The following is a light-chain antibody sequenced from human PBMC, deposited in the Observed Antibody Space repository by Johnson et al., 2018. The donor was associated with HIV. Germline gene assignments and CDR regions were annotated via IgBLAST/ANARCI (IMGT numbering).Light chain of an antibody. CDR2: ENN. CDR1: SSNIGNNY. CDR3: GTWDSSLNV. Sequence: QSILTQPPSVSAAPGQKVTISCAGSSSNIGNNYVSWYQQLPGTAPKLLIYENNKRPSGIPDRFSGSKSGTSATLGITGLQTGDEADYNCGTWDSSLNVFGTGTKVTVL. J-gene: IGLJ1*01. V-gene: IGLV1-51*02.